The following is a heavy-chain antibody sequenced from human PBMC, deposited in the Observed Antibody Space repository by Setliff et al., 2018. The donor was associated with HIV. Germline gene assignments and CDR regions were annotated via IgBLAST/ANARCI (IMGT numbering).Heavy chain of an antibody. V-gene: IGHV4-59*08. J-gene: IGHJ5*02. CDR1: GGSISSYY. Sequence: PSETLSLTCTVSGGSISSYYWSWIRQPPGKGLEWIGYIYYSGSTNYNPSLKSRVTMSVDASKNQFSLILSSVTAADTAVYYCATILVYGVYKWFNPWGQGTLVTVSS. D-gene: IGHD3-3*01. CDR3: ATILVYGVYKWFNP. CDR2: IYYSGST.